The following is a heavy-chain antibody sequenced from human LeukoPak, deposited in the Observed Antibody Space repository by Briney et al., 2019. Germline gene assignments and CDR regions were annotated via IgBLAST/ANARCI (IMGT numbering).Heavy chain of an antibody. CDR2: IYTSGST. CDR1: GDSISSGDYY. J-gene: IGHJ4*02. D-gene: IGHD6-13*01. V-gene: IGHV4-61*02. CDR3: ARDRYSSSWSPFDY. Sequence: SQTLSLTCTVSGDSISSGDYYWSWIRQPAGKGLEWIGRIYTSGSTNYNPSLKSRVTMSVDTSKNQFSLKLSSVTAADTAVYYCARDRYSSSWSPFDYWGQGTLVTVSS.